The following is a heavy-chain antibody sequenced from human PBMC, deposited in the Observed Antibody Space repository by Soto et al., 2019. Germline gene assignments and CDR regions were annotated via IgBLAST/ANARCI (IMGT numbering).Heavy chain of an antibody. J-gene: IGHJ5*02. D-gene: IGHD3-3*01. CDR2: INAGNGNT. Sequence: GASVKVSCKASGYTFTSYAMHWVRQAPGQRLEWMGWINAGNGNTKYSQKIQGRVTITRDTSASTAYIEMSSLRSEDTAVYYCARALGEWPDHWGQGTLVTVSS. CDR1: GYTFTSYA. CDR3: ARALGEWPDH. V-gene: IGHV1-3*01.